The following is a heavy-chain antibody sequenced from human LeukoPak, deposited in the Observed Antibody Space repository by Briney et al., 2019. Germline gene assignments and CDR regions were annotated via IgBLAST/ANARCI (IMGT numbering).Heavy chain of an antibody. D-gene: IGHD5-24*01. CDR1: GFMFSSNW. Sequence: QPGGSLRLSCAASGFMFSSNWMSWVRLAPGKGLEWLANIKEDGTETYYVDPVKGRFTISRDNAKNSLYLQMNSLRVEDTAVYYCAKEGRSLQTYWGQGTLVTVSS. CDR2: IKEDGTET. J-gene: IGHJ4*02. V-gene: IGHV3-7*03. CDR3: AKEGRSLQTY.